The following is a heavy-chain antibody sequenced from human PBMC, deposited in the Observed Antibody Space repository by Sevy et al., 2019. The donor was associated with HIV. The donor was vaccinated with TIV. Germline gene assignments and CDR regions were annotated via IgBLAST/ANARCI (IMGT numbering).Heavy chain of an antibody. CDR1: GGSISSGGYS. CDR2: IYHSGST. Sequence: SETLSLTCAVSGGSISSGGYSWSWIRQPPGKGLEWIGYIYHSGSTYYNPSLKSRVTISVDRSKNQFSLKLSSVTAADTAVYYCARAGIAARESYGMDVWAKGPRSPSP. J-gene: IGHJ6*02. D-gene: IGHD6-6*01. CDR3: ARAGIAARESYGMDV. V-gene: IGHV4-30-2*01.